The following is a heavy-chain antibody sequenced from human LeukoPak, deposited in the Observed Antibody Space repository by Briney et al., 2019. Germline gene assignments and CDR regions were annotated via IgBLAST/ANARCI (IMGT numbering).Heavy chain of an antibody. CDR1: GYSFTRYW. V-gene: IGHV5-51*01. D-gene: IGHD1-26*01. CDR3: ARGLQSGSTRNYGMDV. Sequence: GESLKISCKGSGYSFTRYWIGWVRQMPGKGLEWMGIIYPGDSDSRYPSFQGQVTISADKSITTAYLQWSSLKASDTAMYYCARGLQSGSTRNYGMDVWGQGTTVTVSS. J-gene: IGHJ6*02. CDR2: IYPGDSDS.